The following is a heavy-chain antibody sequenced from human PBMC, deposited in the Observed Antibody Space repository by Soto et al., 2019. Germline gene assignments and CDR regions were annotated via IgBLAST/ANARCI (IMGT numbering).Heavy chain of an antibody. CDR1: GGSISSYY. V-gene: IGHV4-59*01. Sequence: SETLSLTCTGSGGSISSYYWSWIRQPPGKGLEWIGYIYYSGSTNYNPSLKSRVTISVDTSKNQFSLKLSSVTAADTAVYYCARDAGVAFDYWGQGTLVTVSS. D-gene: IGHD2-15*01. J-gene: IGHJ4*02. CDR2: IYYSGST. CDR3: ARDAGVAFDY.